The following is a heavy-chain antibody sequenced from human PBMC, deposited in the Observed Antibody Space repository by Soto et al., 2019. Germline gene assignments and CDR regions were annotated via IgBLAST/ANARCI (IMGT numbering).Heavy chain of an antibody. CDR2: IYYSGST. V-gene: IGHV4-39*01. CDR3: ARHRGSLLGVSIAVAGFDY. J-gene: IGHJ4*02. CDR1: GGSISSSSYY. D-gene: IGHD6-19*01. Sequence: SETLSLTCTVSGGSISSSSYYWGWIRQPPGKGLEWIGSIYYSGSTYYNPSLKSRVTISVDTSKNQFSLNLSSVTAADTAVYYCARHRGSLLGVSIAVAGFDYWGQGTLVTVSS.